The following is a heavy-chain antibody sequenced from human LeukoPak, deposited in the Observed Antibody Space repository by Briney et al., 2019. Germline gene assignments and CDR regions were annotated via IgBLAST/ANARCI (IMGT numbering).Heavy chain of an antibody. V-gene: IGHV4-34*01. D-gene: IGHD6-19*01. CDR3: AREPPALIAVAPPYSFDY. CDR1: GGSFSGYY. CDR2: INHSGST. Sequence: SETLSLTCAVYGGSFSGYYWSWIRQPPGKGLEWIGEINHSGSTNYNPSLKSRVTISVDTSKNQFSLKLSSVTAADTAVYYCAREPPALIAVAPPYSFDYWAKETLVTVPS. J-gene: IGHJ4*02.